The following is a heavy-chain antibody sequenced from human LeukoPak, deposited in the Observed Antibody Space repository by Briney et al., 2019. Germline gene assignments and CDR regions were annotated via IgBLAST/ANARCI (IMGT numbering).Heavy chain of an antibody. D-gene: IGHD2-21*02. Sequence: GGSLRLSCAASGFTFDDYAMHWVRQAPAKGQEWVSGITWNSGSVVYADSVKGRFTISRDNAKNSLYLQMNSLRTEDTAFYYCAKDGSCISRSGNDCWTHFDYWGQGTLVTVS. J-gene: IGHJ4*02. CDR1: GFTFDDYA. CDR2: ITWNSGSV. CDR3: AKDGSCISRSGNDCWTHFDY. V-gene: IGHV3-9*01.